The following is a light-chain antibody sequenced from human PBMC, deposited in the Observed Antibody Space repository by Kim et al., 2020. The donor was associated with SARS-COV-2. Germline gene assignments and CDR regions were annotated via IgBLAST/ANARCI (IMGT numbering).Light chain of an antibody. V-gene: IGLV3-21*03. Sequence: AQGKTARGTCGGNNMGSKRVDWCQEKAGQAPVLVVYDDSDRPSGNPERLSGYNSGNTATLTISRVEAGDEADYYCQVWDSSSDHVVFGGGTQLTV. J-gene: IGLJ2*01. CDR1: NMGSKR. CDR3: QVWDSSSDHVV. CDR2: DDS.